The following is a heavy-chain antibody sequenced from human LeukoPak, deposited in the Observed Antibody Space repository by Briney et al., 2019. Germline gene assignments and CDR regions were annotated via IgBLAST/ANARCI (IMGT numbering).Heavy chain of an antibody. CDR1: GYTFTSYY. D-gene: IGHD6-6*01. V-gene: IGHV1-46*01. CDR3: ARAYGSRRLEFVAARSVPFDY. CDR2: INPSGGST. J-gene: IGHJ4*02. Sequence: GASVKVSCKASGYTFTSYYMHWVRQAPGQGLEWMGIINPSGGSTSYAQKFQGRVTMTRDTSTSTVYMELSSLRSEDTAVYYCARAYGSRRLEFVAARSVPFDYWGQGTLVTVSS.